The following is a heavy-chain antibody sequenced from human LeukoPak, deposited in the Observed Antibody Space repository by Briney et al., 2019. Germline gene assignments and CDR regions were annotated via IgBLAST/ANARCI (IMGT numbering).Heavy chain of an antibody. CDR1: GGSISSSSYY. CDR3: ASVGYCSSTSCYTGHIDY. V-gene: IGHV4-39*07. CDR2: IYYSGST. Sequence: SDTLSLTCTVSGGSISSSSYYWGWIRQPPGKGLEWIGSIYYSGSTYYTPSLKSRVTISVDTSKNQFSLKLSSVTAADTAVYYCASVGYCSSTSCYTGHIDYWGQGTLVTVSS. J-gene: IGHJ4*02. D-gene: IGHD2-2*02.